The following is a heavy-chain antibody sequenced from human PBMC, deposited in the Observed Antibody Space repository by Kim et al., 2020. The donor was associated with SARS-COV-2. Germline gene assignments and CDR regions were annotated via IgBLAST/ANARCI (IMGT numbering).Heavy chain of an antibody. CDR1: GFPFSNYA. CDR2: ISYDGSDD. CDR3: AKRQDLDQGGVAIDH. V-gene: IGHV3-30*18. J-gene: IGHJ4*01. D-gene: IGHD3-16*01. Sequence: GGSLRLSREASGFPFSNYALHWVRQAPGKGLEWVAYISYDGSDDYYGDSVKGRFTVSRDNSRNMVFLQINSPRIEDTAVYYCAKRQDLDQGGVAIDHWG.